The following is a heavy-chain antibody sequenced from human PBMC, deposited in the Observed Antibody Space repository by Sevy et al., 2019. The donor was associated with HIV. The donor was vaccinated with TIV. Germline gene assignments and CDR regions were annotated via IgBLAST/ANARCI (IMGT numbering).Heavy chain of an antibody. CDR2: IYYSGT. D-gene: IGHD3-3*01. Sequence: SETLSLTCTVSGGSISSYYWNWIRQPPGKGLEWIGYIYYSGTSYNPSLKSRVTISADTSKNQFSLKLGSVTAADTAVYYCARGCLEWLPSGMDVWGQGTTVTVSS. CDR1: GGSISSYY. CDR3: ARGCLEWLPSGMDV. J-gene: IGHJ6*02. V-gene: IGHV4-59*01.